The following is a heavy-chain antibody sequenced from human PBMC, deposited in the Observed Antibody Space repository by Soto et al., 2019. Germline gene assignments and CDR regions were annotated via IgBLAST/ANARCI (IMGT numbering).Heavy chain of an antibody. CDR1: GYTFTSYA. J-gene: IGHJ3*02. CDR3: ASVVLWFGELAFDI. Sequence: GASVKVSCKASGYTFTSYAMHWVRQAPGQRLEWMGWINAGNGNTKYSQKFQGRVTITRDTSASTAYMELSSLRSEDTAAYYCASVVLWFGELAFDIWGQGTMVTVSS. V-gene: IGHV1-3*01. D-gene: IGHD3-10*01. CDR2: INAGNGNT.